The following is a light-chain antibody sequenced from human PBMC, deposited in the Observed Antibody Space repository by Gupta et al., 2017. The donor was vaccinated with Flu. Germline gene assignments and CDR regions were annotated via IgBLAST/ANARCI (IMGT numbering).Light chain of an antibody. V-gene: IGLV3-1*01. CDR2: HDS. Sequence: SYELTKPPSVSVAPGQTASITCSGDKLGDKYACWYQQKPGQSPVLIIYHDSKRPSGIPDRFFASTSGNTATLPTXGXQAVEEXDDYCHASDTNTASWVFGGGTKLTVL. CDR1: KLGDKY. J-gene: IGLJ3*02. CDR3: HASDTNTASWV.